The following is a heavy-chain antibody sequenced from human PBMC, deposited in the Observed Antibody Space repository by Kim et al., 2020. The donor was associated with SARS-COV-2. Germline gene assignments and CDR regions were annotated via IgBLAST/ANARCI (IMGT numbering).Heavy chain of an antibody. Sequence: GGSLRLSCAASGFTFANNSMHWVRQAPGKGLEWVSSLTCNGSHIAYADSVQGRVTVTRDNSKNILYLEMISLRAEDTALYYCVKSGCSISDTFDFWGQG. J-gene: IGHJ3*01. V-gene: IGHV3-9*01. CDR2: LTCNGSHI. CDR1: GFTFANNS. CDR3: VKSGCSISDTFDF. D-gene: IGHD6-13*01.